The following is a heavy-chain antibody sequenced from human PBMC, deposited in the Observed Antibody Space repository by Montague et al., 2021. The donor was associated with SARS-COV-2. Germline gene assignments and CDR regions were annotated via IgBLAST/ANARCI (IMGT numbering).Heavy chain of an antibody. V-gene: IGHV4-31*03. CDR3: ARSPEPMIILIITSLNWYFDL. D-gene: IGHD3-22*01. CDR2: IYYSGST. Sequence: TLSLTCTVSGGSINSGGYYWSWIRQHPGKGLEWIGYIYYSGSTYYNPSLKSRVTISVDTSKNQFSLKTSSVTAADTAVYYCARSPEPMIILIITSLNWYFDLWGRGTLVTVSS. J-gene: IGHJ2*01. CDR1: GGSINSGGYY.